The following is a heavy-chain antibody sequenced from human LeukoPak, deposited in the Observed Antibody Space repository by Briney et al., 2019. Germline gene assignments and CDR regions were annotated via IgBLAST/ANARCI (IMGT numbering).Heavy chain of an antibody. J-gene: IGHJ4*02. CDR1: GLTFSSYG. Sequence: GGSLRLSCAASGLTFSSYGMHWVRQTPGKGLEWVAVIWYDGSNKYYADSVKGRFTISRDNSKNTLYLPMNSLRAEDTAVYYCARDPGYCISTSCYPVFDYWGQGPLVTVSS. CDR2: IWYDGSNK. D-gene: IGHD2-2*03. V-gene: IGHV3-33*01. CDR3: ARDPGYCISTSCYPVFDY.